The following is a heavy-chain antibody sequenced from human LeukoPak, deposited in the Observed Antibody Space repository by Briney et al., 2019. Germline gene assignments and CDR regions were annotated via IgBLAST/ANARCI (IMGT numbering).Heavy chain of an antibody. J-gene: IGHJ4*02. Sequence: GRSLRLSCAASGFTFSDYAMHWVRQAPGKGLEWVAVLSYGGTNKYYADSVKGRFTISRDNSKNTMFLQMNSLRAEDTAVYHCARGPPSRRGYSGYDYYYWGQGTLVTVSS. CDR1: GFTFSDYA. V-gene: IGHV3-30-3*01. CDR3: ARGPPSRRGYSGYDYYY. CDR2: LSYGGTNK. D-gene: IGHD5-12*01.